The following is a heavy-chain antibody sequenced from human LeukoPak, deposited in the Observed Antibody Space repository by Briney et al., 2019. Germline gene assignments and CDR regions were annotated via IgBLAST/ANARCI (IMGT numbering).Heavy chain of an antibody. V-gene: IGHV3-64*01. J-gene: IGHJ3*02. CDR2: ISSNGGST. CDR3: ARGKVVGGPNAFDI. Sequence: GGSLRLSCAASGFTFSSYAMHWVRQAPGKGLEYVSAISSNGGSTYYANSVKGRFTISRDNSKNTLYLQMGSLRAEDMAVYYCARGKVVGGPNAFDIWGQGTMVIVSS. CDR1: GFTFSSYA. D-gene: IGHD2-15*01.